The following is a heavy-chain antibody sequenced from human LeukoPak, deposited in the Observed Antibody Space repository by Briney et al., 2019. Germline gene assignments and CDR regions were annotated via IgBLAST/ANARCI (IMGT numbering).Heavy chain of an antibody. J-gene: IGHJ4*02. CDR2: ISSSSTI. Sequence: GGSLRLSCAASGFTFSSYSMNWVRQAPGKGLEWVSYISSSSTIYYADSVKGRFTISRDNSKNTLYLQMDSLRAEDTAVYYCARDTGDYGGSIDYWGQGTLVTVSS. CDR3: ARDTGDYGGSIDY. CDR1: GFTFSSYS. D-gene: IGHD4-17*01. V-gene: IGHV3-48*01.